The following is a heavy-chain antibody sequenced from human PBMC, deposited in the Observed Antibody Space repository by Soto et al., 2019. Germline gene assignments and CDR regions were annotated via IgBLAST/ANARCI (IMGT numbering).Heavy chain of an antibody. V-gene: IGHV1-69*17. D-gene: IGHD3-10*01. CDR2: IIPIFNIP. Sequence: QVHLVQSGSEVRKPGSSVKVSCKDSGGTLSSYAITWVRLAPGQGLEWMGGIIPIFNIPDYAQKFQGRVSITADKATSKAYMELRNLRPEDTAIYYCAKARGYGSGRNNHYYGMAVWGQGTTVTVSS. J-gene: IGHJ6*02. CDR3: AKARGYGSGRNNHYYGMAV. CDR1: GGTLSSYA.